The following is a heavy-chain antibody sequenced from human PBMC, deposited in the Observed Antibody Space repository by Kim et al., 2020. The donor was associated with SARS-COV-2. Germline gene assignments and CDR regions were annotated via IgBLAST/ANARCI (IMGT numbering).Heavy chain of an antibody. CDR3: ARVLQRYQLPISLPHSADYYYYYMDV. D-gene: IGHD2-2*01. CDR1: GGSISSYY. V-gene: IGHV4-4*07. Sequence: SETLSLTCTVSGGSISSYYWSWIRQPAGKGLEWIGRIYTSGSTNYNPSLKSRVTMSVDTSKNQFSLKLSSVTAADTAVYYCARVLQRYQLPISLPHSADYYYYYMDVWGKGTTVTVSS. J-gene: IGHJ6*03. CDR2: IYTSGST.